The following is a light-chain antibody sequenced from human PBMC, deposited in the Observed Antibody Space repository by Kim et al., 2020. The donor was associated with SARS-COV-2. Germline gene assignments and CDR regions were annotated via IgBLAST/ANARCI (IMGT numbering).Light chain of an antibody. CDR2: QDS. J-gene: IGLJ2*01. V-gene: IGLV3-1*01. Sequence: SYELTPPPSVSVSPGQTASITCSGDKLGDKYACWYQQKPGQSPVLVIYQDSKRPSGIPERFSGSNAGNTATLTISWTQAMDEADYYCQAWDSSTAVFGGGTQLTVL. CDR3: QAWDSSTAV. CDR1: KLGDKY.